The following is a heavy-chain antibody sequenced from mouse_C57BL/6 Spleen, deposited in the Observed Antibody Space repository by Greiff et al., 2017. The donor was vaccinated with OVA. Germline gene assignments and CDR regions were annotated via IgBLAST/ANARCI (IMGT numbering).Heavy chain of an antibody. CDR3: ARNNYGLDY. CDR2: ISSGSSTI. V-gene: IGHV5-17*01. Sequence: EVQGVESGGGLVKPGGSLKLSCAASGFTFSDYGMHWVRLAPETGLEWVAYISSGSSTIYYADTVQGRFTISRDNAKNTLFLQMTRLRSKDTAMYYCARNNYGLDYWGQGTTLTVSS. D-gene: IGHD1-1*01. CDR1: GFTFSDYG. J-gene: IGHJ2*01.